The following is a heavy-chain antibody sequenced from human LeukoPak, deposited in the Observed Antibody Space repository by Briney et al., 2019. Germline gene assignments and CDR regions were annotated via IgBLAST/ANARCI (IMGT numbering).Heavy chain of an antibody. V-gene: IGHV2-70*11. CDR2: IDWDDDK. CDR3: ARTRVNLHGNYVAHNFDY. CDR1: GFSLSSNGIC. D-gene: IGHD4-17*01. Sequence: SGPTLVKPTETLTLTCSFSGFSLSSNGICVNWIRQPPGKALEWLSRIDWDDDKYYSTSLKTRLTISKDTSKNQVVLTMTNVDPVDTATYYCARTRVNLHGNYVAHNFDYWGQGTLVAVSS. J-gene: IGHJ4*02.